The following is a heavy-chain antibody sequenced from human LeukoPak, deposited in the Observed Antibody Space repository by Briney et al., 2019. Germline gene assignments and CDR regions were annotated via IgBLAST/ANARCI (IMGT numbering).Heavy chain of an antibody. D-gene: IGHD6-19*01. CDR3: VIRIAVASPYYFDY. Sequence: SPTLSLTSTFSGGSISSYYRSWIRHPPGKVLEWIGFISYSGVTNYNPSLKSRVTISLDTSKNQFSLRLTSVTAADTAVYYCVIRIAVASPYYFDYWGRGTLVTVSS. CDR2: ISYSGVT. V-gene: IGHV4-59*12. CDR1: GGSISSYY. J-gene: IGHJ4*02.